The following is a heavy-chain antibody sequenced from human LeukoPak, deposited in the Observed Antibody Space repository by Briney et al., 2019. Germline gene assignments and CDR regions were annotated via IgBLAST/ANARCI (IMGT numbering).Heavy chain of an antibody. Sequence: QPGGSLRLSCAASGFTFSSYSMNWVRQAPGKGLDWVSYITSTGRTIYYAGSVKGRFTISRDNAKNSLYLQMNSLRDEDTAVYYCAISGGSGYYYTYWGQGTLVTVSS. J-gene: IGHJ4*02. D-gene: IGHD3-22*01. CDR3: AISGGSGYYYTY. CDR1: GFTFSSYS. V-gene: IGHV3-48*02. CDR2: ITSTGRTI.